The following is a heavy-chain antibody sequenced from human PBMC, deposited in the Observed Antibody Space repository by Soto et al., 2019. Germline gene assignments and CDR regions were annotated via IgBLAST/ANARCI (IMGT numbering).Heavy chain of an antibody. CDR1: GASISPYY. D-gene: IGHD3-10*01. Sequence: PSETLSLTCTVSGASISPYYWTWIRQPPGKGLEWIGYIFSSGNTNYNPSLKSRVTISVDTSKYQFSLKLSSVTAADTAVYYCAREYYYGSASPRGMDVWGQGTTVTVSS. V-gene: IGHV4-59*01. J-gene: IGHJ6*02. CDR3: AREYYYGSASPRGMDV. CDR2: IFSSGNT.